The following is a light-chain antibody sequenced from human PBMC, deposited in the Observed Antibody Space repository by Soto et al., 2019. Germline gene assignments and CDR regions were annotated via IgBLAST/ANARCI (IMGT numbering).Light chain of an antibody. Sequence: DIVLTQSPGTLSLSPGERATLSCRASQNVNNNYLAWYQQKPGQAPRLLIYGASRRATDIPDRFSGSGSGTDFTLTISRLEPEDSAVYSCQQYGSAPLTFGGGTKVEIK. J-gene: IGKJ4*01. CDR1: QNVNNNY. V-gene: IGKV3-20*01. CDR3: QQYGSAPLT. CDR2: GAS.